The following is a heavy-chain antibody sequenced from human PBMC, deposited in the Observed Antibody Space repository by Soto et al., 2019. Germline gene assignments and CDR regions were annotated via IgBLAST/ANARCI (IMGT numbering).Heavy chain of an antibody. D-gene: IGHD2-15*01. V-gene: IGHV4-31*03. CDR3: ARVIPGYCSGGSCYNWFDP. J-gene: IGHJ5*02. CDR1: GGTLISGCYY. Sequence: TLSLTCTVAGGTLISGCYYWSWNRKHPGKGLEWIGYIYYSGSTYYNPSLKSRVTISVDTSKNQFSLKLSSVTAADTAVYYCARVIPGYCSGGSCYNWFDPWGQGTLVTVSS. CDR2: IYYSGST.